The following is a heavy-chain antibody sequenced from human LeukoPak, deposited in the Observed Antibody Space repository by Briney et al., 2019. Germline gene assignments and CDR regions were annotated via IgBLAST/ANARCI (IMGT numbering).Heavy chain of an antibody. CDR1: GFTFSSYA. J-gene: IGHJ4*02. CDR3: AKPEQGSSLIPNDY. CDR2: ISGSGGST. D-gene: IGHD6-13*01. V-gene: IGHV3-23*01. Sequence: PGGSLRLSCAASGFTFSSYAMHWVRQAPGKGLEWVSAISGSGGSTYYADSVKGRFTISRDNSKNTLYLQMNSLRAEDTAVYYCAKPEQGSSLIPNDYWGQGTLVTVSS.